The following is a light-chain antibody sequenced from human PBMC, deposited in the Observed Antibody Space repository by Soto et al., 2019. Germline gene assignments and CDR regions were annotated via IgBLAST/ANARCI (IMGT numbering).Light chain of an antibody. CDR2: EVS. V-gene: IGLV2-18*02. J-gene: IGLJ2*01. CDR1: SSDVGSYNR. CDR3: SSYTSSSTYVV. Sequence: QSALTQPPSVSGSPGQSVTISCTGTSSDVGSYNRVSWYQQPPGTAPKLMIYEVSNRPSGVPDRFSGSKSGNTSSLTISVLQAEDEADYYCSSYTSSSTYVVFGGGTKLTVL.